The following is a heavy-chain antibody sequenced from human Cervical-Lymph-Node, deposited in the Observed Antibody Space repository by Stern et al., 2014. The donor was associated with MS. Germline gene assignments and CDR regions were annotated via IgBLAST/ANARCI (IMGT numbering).Heavy chain of an antibody. Sequence: QEQLVQSGAEVKKPGSSVKVSCKASGGTFNSYDVGWGRQAPGQGLEWKGGVIPTFGTANYAQKFQGRVSITADGDTNTVYMELRGLRSDDTAVYFCARANSSNWSHFAHWGQGTHVTVSS. D-gene: IGHD6-13*01. V-gene: IGHV1-69*01. CDR3: ARANSSNWSHFAH. CDR2: VIPTFGTA. CDR1: GGTFNSYD. J-gene: IGHJ4*02.